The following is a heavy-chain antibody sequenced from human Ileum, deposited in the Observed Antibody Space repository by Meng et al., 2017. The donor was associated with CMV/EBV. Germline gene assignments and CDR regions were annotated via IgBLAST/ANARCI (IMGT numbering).Heavy chain of an antibody. CDR3: ARRGGCSSTSCYHYYYYGMDV. CDR2: IIPIFGTA. CDR1: YA. V-gene: IGHV1-69*05. D-gene: IGHD2-2*01. J-gene: IGHJ6*02. Sequence: YAISWMRQAPGQGLEWMGRIIPIFGTANYAQKFQGRVTITTDESTSTAYMELSSLRSEDTAVYYCARRGGCSSTSCYHYYYYGMDVWGQGTTVTVSS.